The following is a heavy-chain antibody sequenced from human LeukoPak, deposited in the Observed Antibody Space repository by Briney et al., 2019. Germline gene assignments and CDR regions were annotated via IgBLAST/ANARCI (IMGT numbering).Heavy chain of an antibody. V-gene: IGHV4-4*02. J-gene: IGHJ5*02. CDR3: ARVPLGGDYGWWFDP. CDR2: IYHSGST. Sequence: SGTLSLTCAVSGGSISSSNWWSWVRQPPGKGLEWIGEIYHSGSTNYNPSLKSRVTISVDKSKNQFSLKLSSVTAADTAVYYCARVPLGGDYGWWFDPWGQGTLVTVSS. D-gene: IGHD4-17*01. CDR1: GGSISSSNW.